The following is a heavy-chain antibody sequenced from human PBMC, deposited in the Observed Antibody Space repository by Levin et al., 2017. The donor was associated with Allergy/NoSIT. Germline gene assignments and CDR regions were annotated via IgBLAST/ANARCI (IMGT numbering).Heavy chain of an antibody. CDR2: IYPGDSDT. J-gene: IGHJ4*02. CDR3: ARRGYCSGGSCYSFDH. D-gene: IGHD2-15*01. Sequence: GESLKISCKGSGYSFTSHWIGWVRQMPGKGLEWMGIIYPGDSDTRYSPSFQGQVTISADKSISTAYLQWRSLMASDTAIYYCARRGYCSGGSCYSFDHWGQGTLVTVSS. V-gene: IGHV5-51*01. CDR1: GYSFTSHW.